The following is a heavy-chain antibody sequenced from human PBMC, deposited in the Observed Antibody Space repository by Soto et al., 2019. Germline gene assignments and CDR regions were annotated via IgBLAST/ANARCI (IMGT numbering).Heavy chain of an antibody. CDR2: ISWDGGST. CDR1: GFTFDDYT. Sequence: EVQLVESGGVVVQPGGSLRLSCAASGFTFDDYTMHWVRQAPGKGLEWVPLISWDGGSTYYADSVKGRFTISRDNSKNSLYLQMNSLRTEDTALYYCAKGGAALEYFDYWGQGTLVTVSS. D-gene: IGHD1-26*01. J-gene: IGHJ4*02. V-gene: IGHV3-43*01. CDR3: AKGGAALEYFDY.